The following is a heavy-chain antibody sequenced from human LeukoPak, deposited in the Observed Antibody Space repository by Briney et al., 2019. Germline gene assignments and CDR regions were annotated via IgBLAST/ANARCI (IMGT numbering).Heavy chain of an antibody. Sequence: ASVKVSCKASGYTFTGYYMHWVRQAPGQGLEWMGWINPNSGGTNYAQKFQGWVTMTRDTSISTAYMELSSLRSEDTAVYYCARDRYYGSGSYRPLDYWGQGTLVTVSS. J-gene: IGHJ4*02. CDR2: INPNSGGT. CDR1: GYTFTGYY. D-gene: IGHD3-10*01. CDR3: ARDRYYGSGSYRPLDY. V-gene: IGHV1-2*04.